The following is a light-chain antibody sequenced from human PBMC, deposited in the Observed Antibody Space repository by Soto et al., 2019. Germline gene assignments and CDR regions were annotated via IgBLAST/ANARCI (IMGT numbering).Light chain of an antibody. CDR1: NSNVGNNT. CDR3: AAWDDGLNGWL. Sequence: QSVLTQPPSASGTPGQRVTISCSGSNSNVGNNTVNWYQQFPGTSPRLLIEGNEQRPSGVPDRFSGSKSANSASLAINGPKSEDEADYYCAAWDDGLNGWLFGGGTKLTVL. CDR2: GNE. J-gene: IGLJ3*02. V-gene: IGLV1-44*01.